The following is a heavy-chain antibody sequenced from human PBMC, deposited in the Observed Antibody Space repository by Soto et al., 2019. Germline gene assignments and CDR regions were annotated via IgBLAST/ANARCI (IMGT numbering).Heavy chain of an antibody. J-gene: IGHJ6*02. V-gene: IGHV1-3*01. CDR3: ARDLLGRSGYSRGWYSMTDYGMDV. D-gene: IGHD6-19*01. CDR2: INAGNGNT. Sequence: QVQLVQSGAEVKKPGASVKVSCKASGYTFTSYAMHWVRQAPGQRLEWMGWINAGNGNTKYSQKCQGRVTMTRDTSASTDYMELSSLRSEDTAVYYCARDLLGRSGYSRGWYSMTDYGMDVWGQGTTVTVSS. CDR1: GYTFTSYA.